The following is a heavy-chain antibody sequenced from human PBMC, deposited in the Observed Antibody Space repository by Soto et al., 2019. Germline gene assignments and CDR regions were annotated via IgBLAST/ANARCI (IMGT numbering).Heavy chain of an antibody. V-gene: IGHV1-69*13. Sequence: SVKVSCKASGGTFSSYAISWVRQAPGQGLEWMGGIIPIFGTANYAQKFQGRVTITADESTSTAYMELSSLRSEDTAVYYCARENPLYDSSGLDYWGQGTLVTVSS. D-gene: IGHD3-22*01. J-gene: IGHJ4*02. CDR1: GGTFSSYA. CDR2: IIPIFGTA. CDR3: ARENPLYDSSGLDY.